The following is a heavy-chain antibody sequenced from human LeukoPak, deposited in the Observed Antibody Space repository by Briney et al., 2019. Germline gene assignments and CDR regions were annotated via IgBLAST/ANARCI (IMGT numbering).Heavy chain of an antibody. D-gene: IGHD3-22*01. V-gene: IGHV1-2*02. CDR2: INPNSGGT. Sequence: ASVKVSCKASGYTFTGYYMHWVRQAPGQGLEWMGWINPNSGGTNYAQKFQGRVTMTRDTSISTAYMELSRLTSDDTAVYYCARDTNYYDSSGYYSARDAFDIWGQGTMVTVSS. J-gene: IGHJ3*02. CDR3: ARDTNYYDSSGYYSARDAFDI. CDR1: GYTFTGYY.